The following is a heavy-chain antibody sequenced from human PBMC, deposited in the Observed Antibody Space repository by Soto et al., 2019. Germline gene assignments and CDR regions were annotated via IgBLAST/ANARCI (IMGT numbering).Heavy chain of an antibody. J-gene: IGHJ4*02. D-gene: IGHD3-3*01. CDR3: AKGGGNYDYWSGYSRLDY. Sequence: GGSLRLSCTASGFTFSSYAMSWVRQAPGKGLEWVSIVSGSGGSTYYADSVKGRFTISRDNSRNTLYLQMNSLRAEDTAVYYCAKGGGNYDYWSGYSRLDYWGQGMPVPVSS. CDR2: VSGSGGST. CDR1: GFTFSSYA. V-gene: IGHV3-23*01.